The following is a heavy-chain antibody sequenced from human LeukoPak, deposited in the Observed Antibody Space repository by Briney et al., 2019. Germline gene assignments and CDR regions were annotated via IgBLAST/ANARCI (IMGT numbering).Heavy chain of an antibody. D-gene: IGHD5-12*01. CDR2: IYYSGST. CDR1: GGSISSSSYY. V-gene: IGHV4-39*02. J-gene: IGHJ6*02. Sequence: SETLSLTCTVSGGSISSSSYYWGWIRQPPGKGLEWIGSIYYSGSTYYNPSLKSRVTISVDTSKNQFSLKLSSVTAADTAVYYCAREVRYSGYGTHYYGMDVLGQGTTVTVSS. CDR3: AREVRYSGYGTHYYGMDV.